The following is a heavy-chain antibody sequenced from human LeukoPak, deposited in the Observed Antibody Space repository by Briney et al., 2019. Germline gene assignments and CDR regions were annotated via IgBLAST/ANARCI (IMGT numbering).Heavy chain of an antibody. J-gene: IGHJ6*03. V-gene: IGHV1-69*13. D-gene: IGHD3-10*01. CDR2: IIPIFGTV. CDR3: ARNRRVVRGVIIVENYYYYMDV. CDR1: GGTFSNYP. Sequence: PVTVSCKASGGTFSNYPITWVRQAPGQGLEWMGGIIPIFGTVNYAQKFQGRVTITADEFTSTVYMELSSLRSEDTAVYYCARNRRVVRGVIIVENYYYYMDVWGKGTTVTISS.